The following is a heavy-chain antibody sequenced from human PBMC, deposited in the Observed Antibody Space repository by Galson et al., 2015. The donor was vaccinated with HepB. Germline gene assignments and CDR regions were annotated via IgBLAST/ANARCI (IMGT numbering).Heavy chain of an antibody. D-gene: IGHD3-16*01. J-gene: IGHJ6*02. CDR1: GFTFSSYW. Sequence: SLRLSCAASGFTFSSYWMHWVRQAPGKGLVWVSRINSDGSSTSYADSVKGRFTISRDNAKNTLYLQMNSLRAEDTAVYYCARGTVLGRWFPYYYYGMDVWGQGTTVTVSS. CDR2: INSDGSST. CDR3: ARGTVLGRWFPYYYYGMDV. V-gene: IGHV3-74*01.